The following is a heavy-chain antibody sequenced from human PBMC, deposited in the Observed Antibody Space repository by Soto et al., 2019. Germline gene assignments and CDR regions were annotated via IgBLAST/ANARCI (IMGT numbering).Heavy chain of an antibody. J-gene: IGHJ5*02. V-gene: IGHV4-31*03. Sequence: QVQLQESGPGLVKPSQTLSLTCTVSGGSISSGGYYWSWIRQHPGKGLEWIGYIYYSGSTYYNPSHRSRVTISLDTSKNQFSLKLSSVTAADTAVYYCARTDYDILTGYLNWFDPWGQGTLVTVSS. CDR1: GGSISSGGYY. CDR2: IYYSGST. D-gene: IGHD3-9*01. CDR3: ARTDYDILTGYLNWFDP.